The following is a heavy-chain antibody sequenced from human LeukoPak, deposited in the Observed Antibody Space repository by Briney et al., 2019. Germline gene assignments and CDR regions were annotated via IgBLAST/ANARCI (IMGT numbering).Heavy chain of an antibody. D-gene: IGHD6-13*01. CDR3: ARYSSWTYYYYYMDV. CDR2: IYYSGST. Sequence: SETLSLTCTVSGGSISSHYWSWIRQPPGKGLEWIGYIYYSGSTNYNPSLKSRATISVDTSKNQFSLKLSSVTAADTAVYYCARYSSWTYYYYYMDVWGKGTTVTVSS. V-gene: IGHV4-59*11. J-gene: IGHJ6*03. CDR1: GGSISSHY.